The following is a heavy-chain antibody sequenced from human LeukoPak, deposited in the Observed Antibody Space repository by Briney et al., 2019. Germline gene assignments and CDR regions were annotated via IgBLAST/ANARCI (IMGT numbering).Heavy chain of an antibody. CDR1: GYSISSGYY. Sequence: PSETLSLTCTVSGYSISSGYYWAWIRQPPGKGLEWIGYINYSGSTNYSPSLKGRVTISVDTSKNQFSLRLSSVTAADTAVYYCARVPARRVVTTPTYFDYWGQGTPVTVSS. D-gene: IGHD2-21*02. CDR3: ARVPARRVVTTPTYFDY. V-gene: IGHV4-61*01. J-gene: IGHJ4*02. CDR2: INYSGST.